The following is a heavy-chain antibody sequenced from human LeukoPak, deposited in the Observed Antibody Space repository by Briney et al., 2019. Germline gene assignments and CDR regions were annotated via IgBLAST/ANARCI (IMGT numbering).Heavy chain of an antibody. D-gene: IGHD2-2*01. V-gene: IGHV4-34*01. Sequence: SETLSLTCAVYGGSFSGYYWSWIRQPPGKGLEWIGEINHSGSTNYNPSLKSRVTISVDTSKNQFSQKLSSVTAADTAVYYCARGDIVVVPAAKMFYYGMDVWGKGTTVTVSS. CDR3: ARGDIVVVPAAKMFYYGMDV. J-gene: IGHJ6*04. CDR2: INHSGST. CDR1: GGSFSGYY.